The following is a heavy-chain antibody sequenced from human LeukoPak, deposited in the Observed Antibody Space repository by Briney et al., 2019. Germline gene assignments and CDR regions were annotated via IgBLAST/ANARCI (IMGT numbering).Heavy chain of an antibody. Sequence: GASVKVSCKASGGTFNSYAISWVRQAPGQGLEWMGRTIPIFGTSNYAQKFQDRVTITTDESTSLAYMELSSLRSEDTAMYYCATEGGYNYGYGGYFDYWGQGTLVTASS. D-gene: IGHD3-16*01. V-gene: IGHV1-69*05. CDR2: TIPIFGTS. CDR1: GGTFNSYA. CDR3: ATEGGYNYGYGGYFDY. J-gene: IGHJ4*02.